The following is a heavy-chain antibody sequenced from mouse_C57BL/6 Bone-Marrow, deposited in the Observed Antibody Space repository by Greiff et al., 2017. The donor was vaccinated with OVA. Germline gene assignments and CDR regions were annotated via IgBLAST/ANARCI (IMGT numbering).Heavy chain of an antibody. V-gene: IGHV10-1*01. CDR2: IRSKSNNYAT. CDR1: GFSFNTYA. Sequence: EVQRVESGGGLVQPKGSLKLSCAASGFSFNTYAMNWVRQAPGKGLEWVARIRSKSNNYATYYADSVKDRFTISRDDSESMLYLQMNNLKTEDTAMDYFVRRGGGYAMDYWGQGTSVTVSS. J-gene: IGHJ4*01. CDR3: VRRGGGYAMDY.